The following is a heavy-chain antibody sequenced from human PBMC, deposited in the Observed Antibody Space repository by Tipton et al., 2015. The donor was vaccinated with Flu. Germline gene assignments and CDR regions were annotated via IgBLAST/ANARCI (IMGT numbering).Heavy chain of an antibody. CDR3: ARDGGVGSGWSYSGGNYYYGMDV. J-gene: IGHJ6*02. CDR2: IYHSGST. CDR1: GGSINRSHYY. D-gene: IGHD6-19*01. Sequence: TLSLTCTVSGGSINRSHYYWGWIRQPPGKGLEWIGSIYHSGSTFYHPSLKSRVTISVDTSKNQFSLKLSSVTAADTAVYYCARDGGVGSGWSYSGGNYYYGMDVWGQGTTAIVSS. V-gene: IGHV4-39*07.